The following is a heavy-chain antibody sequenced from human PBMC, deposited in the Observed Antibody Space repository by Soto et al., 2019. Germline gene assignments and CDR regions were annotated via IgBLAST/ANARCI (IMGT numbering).Heavy chain of an antibody. CDR1: GFTFSSYW. D-gene: IGHD5-18*01. V-gene: IGHV3-74*01. Sequence: PGGSLRLSCAASGFTFSSYWMHWVRQAPGKGLVWVSRVNTDGSRTNYADSVKGRFTMSRDSARNTVYLQMNSLRAEDTAVYYCARAKGDNYGLFDSWGQGILVTVSS. J-gene: IGHJ4*02. CDR2: VNTDGSRT. CDR3: ARAKGDNYGLFDS.